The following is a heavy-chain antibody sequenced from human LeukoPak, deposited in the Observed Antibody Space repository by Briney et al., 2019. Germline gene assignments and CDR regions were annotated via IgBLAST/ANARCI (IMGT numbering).Heavy chain of an antibody. CDR3: ARHGSDCSSDL. D-gene: IGHD6-19*01. J-gene: IGHJ2*01. CDR1: GGSISSYY. Sequence: SETLSLTCTVSGGSISSYYWSWIRQPPRKGLEWIGYSYYSGSTNYNPSLKSRITISVGTSKNQFSLKLSSVTAADTAVYYCARHGSDCSSDLWGRGTLVTVSS. V-gene: IGHV4-59*08. CDR2: SYYSGST.